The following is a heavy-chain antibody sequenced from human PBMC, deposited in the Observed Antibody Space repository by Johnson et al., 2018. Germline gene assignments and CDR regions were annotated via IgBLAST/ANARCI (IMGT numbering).Heavy chain of an antibody. CDR2: IRSKAYGGTT. V-gene: IGHV3-49*05. CDR1: AFTFGDYA. CDR3: TRASPYDFWSGNAYDAFDI. J-gene: IGHJ3*02. Sequence: VQLVQSGGGLVKPGRSMRLSCTASAFTFGDYAMSWFRTAPGKGLEWVGFIRSKAYGGTTEYAASVKGRFTISRDDSKSIAYLQMNSLKTEDTAVYYCTRASPYDFWSGNAYDAFDIWGQGTMVTVSS. D-gene: IGHD3-3*01.